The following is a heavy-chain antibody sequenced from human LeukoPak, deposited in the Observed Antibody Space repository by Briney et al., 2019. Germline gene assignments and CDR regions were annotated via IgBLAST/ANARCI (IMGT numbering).Heavy chain of an antibody. Sequence: GGSLRLSCAASGLAFGSHAMNWVRQASGKGLEWVSVISDTGGYIYYADSVRGRFTISRDNSKNTLYLQMDSLRAEDTAVYYCAKRGGMVPTTHFYYYYMDVWGKGTTVTVSS. J-gene: IGHJ6*03. V-gene: IGHV3-23*01. CDR3: AKRGGMVPTTHFYYYYMDV. CDR2: ISDTGGYI. CDR1: GLAFGSHA. D-gene: IGHD4/OR15-4a*01.